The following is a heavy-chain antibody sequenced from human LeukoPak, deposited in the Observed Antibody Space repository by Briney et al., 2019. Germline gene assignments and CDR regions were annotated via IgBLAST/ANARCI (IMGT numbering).Heavy chain of an antibody. V-gene: IGHV4-34*01. CDR2: INHSGST. CDR3: ASEIPPYYYGMDV. J-gene: IGHJ6*02. Sequence: PSETLSLTCAVYGGSFSDYCWVWIRQPPGKGLEWIGEINHSGSTNYNPSLKSRVTISVDTSKNQFSLKLSSVTAADTAAYYCASEIPPYYYGMDVWGQGTTVTVPS. CDR1: GGSFSDYC. D-gene: IGHD2-21*01.